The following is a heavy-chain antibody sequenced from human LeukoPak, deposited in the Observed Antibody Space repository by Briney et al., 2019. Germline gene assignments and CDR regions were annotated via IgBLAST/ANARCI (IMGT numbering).Heavy chain of an antibody. CDR3: ARVSGRANFYGMDV. J-gene: IGHJ6*02. Sequence: ASVKVSCKASGYTFTSYAMHWVRQAPGQRLEWKGWINAGNGNTKYSQKFQGRVTITRDTSASTAYMELSSLRSEDTAVYYCARVSGRANFYGMDVWGQGTTVTVSS. V-gene: IGHV1-3*01. CDR2: INAGNGNT. D-gene: IGHD3-10*01. CDR1: GYTFTSYA.